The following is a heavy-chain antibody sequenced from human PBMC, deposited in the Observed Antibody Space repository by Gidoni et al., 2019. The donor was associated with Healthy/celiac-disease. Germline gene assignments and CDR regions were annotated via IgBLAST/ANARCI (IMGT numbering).Heavy chain of an antibody. CDR1: GGSISSSSYY. J-gene: IGHJ3*02. V-gene: IGHV4-39*01. D-gene: IGHD3-10*01. Sequence: QLQLQESGPGLVKPSETLSLTCTVSGGSISSSSYYWGWIRHPPGKGLEWIGRIYYSGSTYYNPALKSRVTISVETSKNQFSLKLSSVTAADTAVYYCARHTGLWFGEEDAFDIWGQGTMVTVSS. CDR3: ARHTGLWFGEEDAFDI. CDR2: IYYSGST.